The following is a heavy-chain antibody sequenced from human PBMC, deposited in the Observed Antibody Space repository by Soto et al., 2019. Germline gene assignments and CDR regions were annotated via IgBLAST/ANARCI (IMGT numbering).Heavy chain of an antibody. Sequence: QVQLQESGPGLVKPSGTLSLTCSVSGGSISISNWWSWVRQPPGKGLEWIGGIFHSGDTSYNPSLNSRVTISVDRSKNHFSLKLTSVTAADTAMYYCARGSATMAPKNGFDPWGQGILVTVSS. CDR2: IFHSGDT. J-gene: IGHJ5*02. CDR1: GGSISISNW. D-gene: IGHD3-10*01. V-gene: IGHV4-4*02. CDR3: ARGSATMAPKNGFDP.